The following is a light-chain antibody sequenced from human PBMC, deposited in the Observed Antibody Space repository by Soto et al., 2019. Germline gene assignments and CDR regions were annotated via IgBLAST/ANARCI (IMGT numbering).Light chain of an antibody. V-gene: IGKV3-11*01. CDR3: RQRRNWPPLT. CDR1: QNVDRY. Sequence: ETVLTQSPATLSLSPGDRATLSCRASQNVDRYLAWYQQKPGQAPRLLIYDASNRDTGIPPRFSGSGSGTDFILTISSLVHEDFAAYYCRQRRNWPPLTFGGGTRVEIK. CDR2: DAS. J-gene: IGKJ4*01.